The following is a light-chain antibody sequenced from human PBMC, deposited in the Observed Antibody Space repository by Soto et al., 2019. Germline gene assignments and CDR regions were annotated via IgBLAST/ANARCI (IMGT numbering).Light chain of an antibody. Sequence: QSVLTQPPSVSGAPGQRVTISCTGSSSNIGAGYDVHWYQQLPGTAPKLLIYGNSNRPSGVPDRFSGSKSGTSASLAITGLQAEDEADYCCQSYDSSVWVFGGGTKLTVL. J-gene: IGLJ3*02. CDR1: SSNIGAGYD. CDR3: QSYDSSVWV. CDR2: GNS. V-gene: IGLV1-40*01.